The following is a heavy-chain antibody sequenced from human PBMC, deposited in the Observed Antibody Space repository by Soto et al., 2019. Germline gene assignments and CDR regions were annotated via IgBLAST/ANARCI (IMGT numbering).Heavy chain of an antibody. CDR3: ARKGWLGFFDY. CDR1: GDSISSDY. J-gene: IGHJ4*02. Sequence: SETLSLTCTVSGDSISSDYWTWIRQPPGKGLEWIGYIYYSGNTNYSPSLKSRVTISVDRSKNQFSLRLNSVSAADTAVYFCARKGWLGFFDYWGQG. V-gene: IGHV4-59*01. CDR2: IYYSGNT. D-gene: IGHD6-19*01.